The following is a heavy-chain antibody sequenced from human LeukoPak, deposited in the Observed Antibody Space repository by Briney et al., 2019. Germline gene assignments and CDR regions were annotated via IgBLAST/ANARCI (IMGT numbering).Heavy chain of an antibody. Sequence: PGGSLRLSCAASGFTFDDCGMSWVRQAPGKGLEWVSDINWNVGSTNYADSVKGRFTISRDNAKNSLYLQMNSLRAEDTALYYCERGAFYSSGWYENYWGQGTLVTVSS. CDR3: ERGAFYSSGWYENY. J-gene: IGHJ4*02. CDR2: INWNVGST. CDR1: GFTFDDCG. D-gene: IGHD6-19*01. V-gene: IGHV3-20*04.